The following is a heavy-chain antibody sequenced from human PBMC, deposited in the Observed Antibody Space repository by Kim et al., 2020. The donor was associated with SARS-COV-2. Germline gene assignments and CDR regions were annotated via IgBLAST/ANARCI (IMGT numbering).Heavy chain of an antibody. J-gene: IGHJ4*02. CDR3: ARASGGWPSCFQY. CDR2: ILGSGRNT. D-gene: IGHD6-19*01. Sequence: GGSLRLSCAASGFTFSSYAMSWVRQAPGKGLEWVSGILGSGRNTYCADSVKGRFTISRDNSNNMLYLQMNSLRADDTAVYYCARASGGWPSCFQYWGQGTLVTVSS. CDR1: GFTFSSYA. V-gene: IGHV3-23*01.